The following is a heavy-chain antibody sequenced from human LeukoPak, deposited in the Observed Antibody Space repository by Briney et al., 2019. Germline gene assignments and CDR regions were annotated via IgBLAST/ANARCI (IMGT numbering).Heavy chain of an antibody. CDR2: ISSSSSTI. J-gene: IGHJ2*01. V-gene: IGHV3-48*02. CDR1: GFTFSSYS. CDR3: ARGTNGYPSWYFDL. Sequence: AGGSLRLSCAAPGFTFSSYSMNWVRQAPGKGLEWVSYISSSSSTIYYADSVKGRFTISRDSAKNSLFLQMNSLRDEDTAVYYCARGTNGYPSWYFDLWGRGTLVTVSS. D-gene: IGHD2-8*01.